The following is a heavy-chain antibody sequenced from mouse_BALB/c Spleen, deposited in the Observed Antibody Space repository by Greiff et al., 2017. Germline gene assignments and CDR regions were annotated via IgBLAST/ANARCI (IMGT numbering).Heavy chain of an antibody. V-gene: IGHV1-7*01. CDR2: INPSTGYT. Sequence: VQLQESGAELAKPGASVKMSCKASGYTFTSYWMHWVKQRPGQGLEWIGYINPSTGYTEYNQKFKDKATLTADKSSSTAYMQLSSLTSEDSAVYYCARSDPIYSDGFAYWGQGTLVTVSA. CDR3: ARSDPIYSDGFAY. J-gene: IGHJ3*01. D-gene: IGHD2-1*01. CDR1: GYTFTSYW.